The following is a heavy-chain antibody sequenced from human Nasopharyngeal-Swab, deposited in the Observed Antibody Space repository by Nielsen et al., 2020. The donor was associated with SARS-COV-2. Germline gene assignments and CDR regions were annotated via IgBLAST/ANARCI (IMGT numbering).Heavy chain of an antibody. Sequence: GGSLRLSCAASGFTFSSFAMSWVRQAPGKGLEWVSSISGRGGSIYYADSVKGRFTISRDNSKNTLYLQMSSLRAEDTAVYYCAKAPRYYFGSGSFYFEYWGQGTLVTVSA. CDR1: GFTFSSFA. D-gene: IGHD3-10*01. CDR3: AKAPRYYFGSGSFYFEY. V-gene: IGHV3-23*01. J-gene: IGHJ4*02. CDR2: ISGRGGSI.